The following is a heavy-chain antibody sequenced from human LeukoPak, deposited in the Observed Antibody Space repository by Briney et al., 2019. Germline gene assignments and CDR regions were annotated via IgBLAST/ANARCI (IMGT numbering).Heavy chain of an antibody. Sequence: SETLSLTCTVSGGSISSSSYYWGWIRQPPGKGLEWIGSIHYSGSTYYNPSLKSRVTISVDTSKNQFSLKLSSVTAADTAVYYCARPFSGYSGYEDLDYWGQGTLVTVSS. CDR1: GGSISSSSYY. J-gene: IGHJ4*02. D-gene: IGHD5-12*01. CDR2: IHYSGST. V-gene: IGHV4-39*07. CDR3: ARPFSGYSGYEDLDY.